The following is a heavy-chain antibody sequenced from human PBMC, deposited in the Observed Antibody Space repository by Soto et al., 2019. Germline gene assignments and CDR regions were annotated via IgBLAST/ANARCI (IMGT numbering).Heavy chain of an antibody. J-gene: IGHJ2*01. CDR3: GREAGDYDWYFDL. CDR2: ISPKSGDT. D-gene: IGHD4-17*01. V-gene: IGHV1-18*01. CDR1: GYMFSSHG. Sequence: VQLLQSGAEVKEPGASVKVSCKTSGYMFSSHGLYWVRQAPGQGLEWMGWISPKSGDTNYVQSLQGRLTLSTDTSTSTAYFELRSLTSDDTAVYYCGREAGDYDWYFDLWGRGTPVTVSS.